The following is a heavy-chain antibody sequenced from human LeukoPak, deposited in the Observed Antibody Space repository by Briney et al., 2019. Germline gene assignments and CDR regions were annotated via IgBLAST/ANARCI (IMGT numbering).Heavy chain of an antibody. CDR3: ARELKVGNTGYYLDY. CDR1: GDSISKYY. D-gene: IGHD2/OR15-2a*01. Sequence: SETLSLTCTVSGDSISKYYWSWIRQPPGKGLEWIGYIYYSGSTNYNPSLKSRVTMSVDMSKNQFSLKLTSVTAADTALYYCARELKVGNTGYYLDYWGQGTLVTVSP. CDR2: IYYSGST. J-gene: IGHJ4*02. V-gene: IGHV4-59*01.